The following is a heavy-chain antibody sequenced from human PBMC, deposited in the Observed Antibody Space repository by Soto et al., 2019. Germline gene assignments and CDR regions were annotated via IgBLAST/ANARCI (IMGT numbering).Heavy chain of an antibody. Sequence: PSETLSLTCTVSGGSISSSSYYWGWIRQPPGKGLEWIGSIYYSGSTYYNPSLKSRVTISVDTSKNQFSLKLSSVTAADTAVYYCARRASDIVVVPAALPTDYYYYYMVAWGNWPPISVS. CDR1: GGSISSSSYY. D-gene: IGHD2-2*01. V-gene: IGHV4-39*01. CDR3: ARRASDIVVVPAALPTDYYYYYMVA. CDR2: IYYSGST. J-gene: IGHJ6*03.